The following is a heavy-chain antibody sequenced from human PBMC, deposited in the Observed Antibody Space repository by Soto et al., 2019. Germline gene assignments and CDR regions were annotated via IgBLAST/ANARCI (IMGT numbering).Heavy chain of an antibody. CDR2: ISYDGSNK. J-gene: IGHJ5*02. CDR1: GFTFSSYA. CDR3: ARDYYSSFAH. Sequence: GSLRLSCAASGFTFSSYAMHWVRQAPGKGLEWVAVISYDGSNKYYADSVKGRFTISRDDSKNTLYLQMNSLRAEDTAVYYCARDYYSSFAHWGQGTLVTVSS. D-gene: IGHD6-13*01. V-gene: IGHV3-30-3*01.